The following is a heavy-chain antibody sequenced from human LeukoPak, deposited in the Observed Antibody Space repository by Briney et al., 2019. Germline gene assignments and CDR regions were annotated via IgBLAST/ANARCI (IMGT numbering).Heavy chain of an antibody. CDR3: ARDNHYYGMDV. J-gene: IGHJ6*02. V-gene: IGHV4-59*01. Sequence: SETLSLTCTVSGGSISSYYWSWIRQPPGKGLEWIGYIYYSGGTNYNPSLKSRVTISVDTSKNQFSLKLSSVTAADTAVYYCARDNHYYGMDVWGQGTTVTVSS. CDR1: GGSISSYY. CDR2: IYYSGGT.